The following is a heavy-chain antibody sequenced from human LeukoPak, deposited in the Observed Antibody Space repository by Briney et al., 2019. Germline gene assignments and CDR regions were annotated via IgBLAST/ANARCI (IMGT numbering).Heavy chain of an antibody. J-gene: IGHJ3*02. Sequence: SVKVSCKASGYTFTSYDINWVRQAPGQGLEWMGGIIPIFGTANYAQKFQGRVTITADESTSTAYMELSSLRSEDTAVYYCARGNGRITIFGEWLLVAFDIWGQGTMVTVSS. CDR2: IIPIFGTA. CDR3: ARGNGRITIFGEWLLVAFDI. V-gene: IGHV1-69*13. D-gene: IGHD3-3*01. CDR1: GYTFTSYD.